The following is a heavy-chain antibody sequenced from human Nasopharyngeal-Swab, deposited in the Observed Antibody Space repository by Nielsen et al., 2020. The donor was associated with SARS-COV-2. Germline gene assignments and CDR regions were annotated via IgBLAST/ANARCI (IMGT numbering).Heavy chain of an antibody. V-gene: IGHV3-21*01. CDR3: SRDTGGPFDY. Sequence: VREAPGKGLEWVSSISSSSSYIYYADSVKGRFTISRDNAKHSLYLQMNSLRAEDTAVYYCSRDTGGPFDYWGQGTLVTVSS. CDR2: ISSSSSYI. D-gene: IGHD3-16*01. J-gene: IGHJ4*02.